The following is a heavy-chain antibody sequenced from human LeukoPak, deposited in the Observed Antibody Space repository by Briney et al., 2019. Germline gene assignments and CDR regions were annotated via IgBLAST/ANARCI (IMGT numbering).Heavy chain of an antibody. D-gene: IGHD6-19*01. Sequence: GGSLRLSCAASGFTFKNYWMSWVRQAPGKGLEWVANITPDGNDKYYVDSLKGRFTISRDNTKNSLYLQLNSLRTEDTAVYYCVPGGLAESGIDYWGQGALVTVSS. CDR1: GFTFKNYW. J-gene: IGHJ4*02. CDR2: ITPDGNDK. CDR3: VPGGLAESGIDY. V-gene: IGHV3-7*01.